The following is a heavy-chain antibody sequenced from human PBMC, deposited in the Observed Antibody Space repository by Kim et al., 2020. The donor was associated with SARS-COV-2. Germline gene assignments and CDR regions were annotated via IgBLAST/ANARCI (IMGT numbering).Heavy chain of an antibody. CDR2: ISYDGSNK. Sequence: GGSLRLSCAASGFTFSSYGMHWVRQAPGKGLEWVAVISYDGSNKYYADSVKGRFTISRDNSKNTLYLQMNSLRAEDTAVYYCAKGLSTVTTYYYYYYMDVWGKGTTVTVSS. J-gene: IGHJ6*03. CDR3: AKGLSTVTTYYYYYYMDV. V-gene: IGHV3-30*18. CDR1: GFTFSSYG. D-gene: IGHD4-4*01.